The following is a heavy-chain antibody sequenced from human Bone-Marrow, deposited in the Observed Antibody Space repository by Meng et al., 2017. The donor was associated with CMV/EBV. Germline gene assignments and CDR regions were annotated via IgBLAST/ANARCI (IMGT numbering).Heavy chain of an antibody. CDR1: GYSFTSYW. D-gene: IGHD2-2*01. CDR3: ARGHPRVVPAAISAFDI. CDR2: IYPGDSDT. Sequence: GESLKISCKGSGYSFTSYWIGWVRQMPGKGLEWMGIIYPGDSDTRYSPSFQGQVTISADKSISTAYLQWSSLKASDTAMYYCARGHPRVVPAAISAFDIWGQGTMVTVSS. V-gene: IGHV5-51*01. J-gene: IGHJ3*02.